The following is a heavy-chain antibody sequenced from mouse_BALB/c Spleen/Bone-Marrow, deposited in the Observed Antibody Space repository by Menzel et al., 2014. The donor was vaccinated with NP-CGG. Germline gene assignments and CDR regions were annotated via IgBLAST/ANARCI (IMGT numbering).Heavy chain of an antibody. V-gene: IGHV7-3*02. CDR3: ARDENVGIYWYGDV. CDR2: IRNKAKGYTT. J-gene: IGHJ1*01. Sequence: VQLKESGGGLVQPGGSLRLSCETSGFTFTDYYMSWVRQPPGKALEWLGFIRNKAKGYTTDYSASVKGRFTISRDNSQSIPYLQMNTLRAEDSATYYCARDENVGIYWYGDVGGAGTTVTGSS. CDR1: GFTFTDYY.